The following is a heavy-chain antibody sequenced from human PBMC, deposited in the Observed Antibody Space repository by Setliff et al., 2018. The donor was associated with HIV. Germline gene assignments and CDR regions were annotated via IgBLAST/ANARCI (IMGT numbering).Heavy chain of an antibody. J-gene: IGHJ3*01. CDR1: GFTFINYE. V-gene: IGHV3-48*03. D-gene: IGHD1-26*01. CDR2: ISYSGSAI. CDR3: ARDRVVGATLDPLDL. Sequence: GGSLRLSCTASGFTFINYEMNWVRQAPGKGLEWVAYISYSGSAIHYADSVKGRFTISRDNAKNSLYLQMNSLRAEDTAVYYCARDRVVGATLDPLDLWGQSTMVTVSS.